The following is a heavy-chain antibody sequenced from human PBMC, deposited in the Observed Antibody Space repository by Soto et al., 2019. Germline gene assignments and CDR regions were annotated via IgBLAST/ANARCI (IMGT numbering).Heavy chain of an antibody. CDR2: INAGNGNT. CDR1: GDTCTSYA. CDR3: AISPSVGESHDFWRVSLDY. V-gene: IGHV1-3*01. J-gene: IGHJ4*02. D-gene: IGHD3-3*01. Sequence: GASVKVSCKASGDTCTSYAMRWVRQSPEQRLEWMGWINAGNGNTKYSQKFQCRVTSTRDTSASTAYMELSSLRSEDTAVYYCAISPSVGESHDFWRVSLDYWGQGTLVNGSS.